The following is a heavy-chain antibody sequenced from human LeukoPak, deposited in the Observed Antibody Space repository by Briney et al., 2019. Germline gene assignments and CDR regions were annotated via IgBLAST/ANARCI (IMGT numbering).Heavy chain of an antibody. Sequence: PGGSLRLSCAAFGFTFSNAWMSWVRQAPGKGLEWVGRIKSKADGGLTDYAAPVKGRFTISRDDSKNTLYLQMNSLEIEDTAVYYCTWGSYRDQVDYWGQGTLVTVSS. J-gene: IGHJ4*02. CDR3: TWGSYRDQVDY. D-gene: IGHD3-16*02. CDR1: GFTFSNAW. CDR2: IKSKADGGLT. V-gene: IGHV3-15*01.